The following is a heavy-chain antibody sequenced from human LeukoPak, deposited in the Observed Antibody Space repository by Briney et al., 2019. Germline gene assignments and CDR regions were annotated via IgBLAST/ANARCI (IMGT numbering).Heavy chain of an antibody. J-gene: IGHJ4*02. D-gene: IGHD6-19*01. CDR3: ARDAGSGYFDY. Sequence: GGSLRLSCAASGFTFGTYAMNWVRQAPGKGLEWVSYISSSSSTIYFPDSVKGRFTISRDNAKDSLYLQMNGLRDEDTAVYYCARDAGSGYFDYWGQGTLVTVSS. CDR2: ISSSSSTI. CDR1: GFTFGTYA. V-gene: IGHV3-48*02.